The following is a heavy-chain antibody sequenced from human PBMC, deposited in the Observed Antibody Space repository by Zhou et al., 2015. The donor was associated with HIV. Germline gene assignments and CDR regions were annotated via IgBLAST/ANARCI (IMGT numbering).Heavy chain of an antibody. CDR3: ARSGNDPYYYFYYMDV. V-gene: IGHV1-2*06. J-gene: IGHJ6*03. CDR2: VNPNNGVA. CDR1: GYTFTNYY. D-gene: IGHD5-12*01. Sequence: QVQLVQSGAEVKKPGASVKVSCKASGYTFTNYYIHWVRQAPGQGLEWMGRVNPNNGVANYAQNFQGRVTMTRDTSISSAYMELGGLKSDDTAVYFCARSGNDPYYYFYYMDVWGKGTTVTVSS.